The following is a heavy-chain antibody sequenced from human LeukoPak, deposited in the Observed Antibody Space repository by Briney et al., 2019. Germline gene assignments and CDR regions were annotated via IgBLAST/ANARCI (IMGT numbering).Heavy chain of an antibody. Sequence: ASVKVSCKASGYTFTSYYMHWVRQAPGQGLEWMGIINPSGGSTSYAQKFQGRVTMTRNTSISTAYMELSSPRSEDTAVYYCAREERITMVRGVSYGMDVWGQGTTVTVSS. CDR3: AREERITMVRGVSYGMDV. D-gene: IGHD3-10*01. CDR1: GYTFTSYY. CDR2: INPSGGST. J-gene: IGHJ6*02. V-gene: IGHV1-46*01.